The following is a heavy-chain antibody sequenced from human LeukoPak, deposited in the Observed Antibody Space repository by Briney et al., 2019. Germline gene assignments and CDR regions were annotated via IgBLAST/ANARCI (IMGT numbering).Heavy chain of an antibody. J-gene: IGHJ3*02. CDR1: GGTFSSYA. D-gene: IGHD7-27*01. V-gene: IGHV1-69*05. CDR3: ARDGDTADAFDI. CDR2: IIPIFGTA. Sequence: ASVKVSCKASGGTFSSYAISWVRQAPGQGLEWMGGIIPIFGTANYAQKFQGRVTITTDESTSTAYMELSRLRSEDTAVYYCARDGDTADAFDIWGQGTMVTVSS.